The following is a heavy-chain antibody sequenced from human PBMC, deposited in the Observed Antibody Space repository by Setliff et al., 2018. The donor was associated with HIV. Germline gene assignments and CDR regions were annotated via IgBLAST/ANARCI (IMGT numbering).Heavy chain of an antibody. J-gene: IGHJ4*02. V-gene: IGHV1-2*02. D-gene: IGHD2-2*01. CDR3: ARGPAPREPTATRPFDY. CDR2: INPYSGGT. CDR1: GYTFTAFY. Sequence: ASVKVSCKASGYTFTAFYIHWVRQAPGKGLEWMGCINPYSGGTIYAHKFQGRVTLTRDTSIPTVYMELTRMKSDDTAVYYCARGPAPREPTATRPFDYWGQGDLVTVSS.